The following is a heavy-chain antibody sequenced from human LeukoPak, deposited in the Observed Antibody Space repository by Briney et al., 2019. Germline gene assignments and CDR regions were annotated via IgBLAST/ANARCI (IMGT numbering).Heavy chain of an antibody. Sequence: GRSLRLSCAASGFTFSSYGMHWVRQAPGKGLEWVAVIWYDGSNKYYADSVKGRFTISRDNSKNTLYLQMNSLRAEDTAVYYCARDSQDRSISFDYWGQGTLVTVSS. CDR1: GFTFSSYG. J-gene: IGHJ4*02. V-gene: IGHV3-33*01. CDR3: ARDSQDRSISFDY. CDR2: IWYDGSNK. D-gene: IGHD2-21*01.